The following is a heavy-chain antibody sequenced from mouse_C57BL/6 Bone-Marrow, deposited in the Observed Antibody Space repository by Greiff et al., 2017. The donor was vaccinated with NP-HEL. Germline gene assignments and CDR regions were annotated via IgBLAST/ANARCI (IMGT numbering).Heavy chain of an antibody. D-gene: IGHD1-1*01. CDR1: GYSITSGYY. J-gene: IGHJ1*03. CDR2: ISYDGSN. CDR3: ARVAGSSYSYWYFDV. V-gene: IGHV3-6*01. Sequence: EVKLQESGPGLVKPSQSLSLTCSVTGYSITSGYYWNWIRQFPGNKLEWMGYISYDGSNNYIPSLKNRISITRDTSKNQFFLKLNSVTTEDTATYYCARVAGSSYSYWYFDVWGTGTTVTVSS.